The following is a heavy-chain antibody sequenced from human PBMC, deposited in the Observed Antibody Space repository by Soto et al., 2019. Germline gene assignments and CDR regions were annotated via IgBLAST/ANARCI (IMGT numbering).Heavy chain of an antibody. V-gene: IGHV3-30-3*01. J-gene: IGHJ6*02. Sequence: GGSLRLSCAASAFTFSSYAMHWVRQAPGKGLEWVAVISYDGSNKYYADSVKGRFTISRDNSKNTLYLQMNSLRAEDTAVYYCARDLDLCSGGTCYSINYYYDVMDVWGQGTTVTISS. CDR3: ARDLDLCSGGTCYSINYYYDVMDV. D-gene: IGHD2-15*01. CDR1: AFTFSSYA. CDR2: ISYDGSNK.